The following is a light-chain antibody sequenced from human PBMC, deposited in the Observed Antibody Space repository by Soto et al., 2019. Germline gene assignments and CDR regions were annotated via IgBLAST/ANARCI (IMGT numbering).Light chain of an antibody. J-gene: IGKJ2*01. CDR1: QSVSDY. CDR3: QQRYRTPYT. Sequence: DIQMTQSPSSLSASVGDRVTITCRASQSVSDYLLWYQQTQGRAPKLLTYSASNLVSGVASRFSGSGSGTIFTLTIGSLPPEDFATYYGQQRYRTPYTFGQGTKLDTK. V-gene: IGKV1-39*01. CDR2: SAS.